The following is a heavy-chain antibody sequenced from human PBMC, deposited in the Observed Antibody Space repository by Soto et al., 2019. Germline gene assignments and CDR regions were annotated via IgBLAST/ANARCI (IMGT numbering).Heavy chain of an antibody. CDR3: VKVSTFYDILTGYYSTNFFDP. V-gene: IGHV3-64D*06. CDR1: GFTFSEYS. CDR2: ISSDGDIT. J-gene: IGHJ5*02. Sequence: GGSLRLACSASGFTFSEYSMHWVRQAPGKGLQYVSTISSDGDITYYADSVKGRFTISRDNSKNTLYLQMNSLRPEDTAVYYCVKVSTFYDILTGYYSTNFFDPWGQGTLVTVSS. D-gene: IGHD3-9*01.